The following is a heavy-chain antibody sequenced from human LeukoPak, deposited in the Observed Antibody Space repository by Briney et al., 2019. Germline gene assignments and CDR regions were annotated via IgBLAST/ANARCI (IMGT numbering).Heavy chain of an antibody. J-gene: IGHJ4*02. CDR3: ASEATTVTTGGDY. CDR1: GFTFSNAW. V-gene: IGHV3-48*02. D-gene: IGHD4-17*01. CDR2: ISSSSSTI. Sequence: GGSLRLSCAASGFTFSNAWMNWVRQAPGKGLEWVSYISSSSSTIYYADSVKGRFTISRDNAKNSLYLQMNSLRDEDTAVYYCASEATTVTTGGDYWGQGTLVTVSS.